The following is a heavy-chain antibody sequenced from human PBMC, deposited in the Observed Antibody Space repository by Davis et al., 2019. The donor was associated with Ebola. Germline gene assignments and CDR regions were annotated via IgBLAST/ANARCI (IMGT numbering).Heavy chain of an antibody. J-gene: IGHJ4*02. D-gene: IGHD6-13*01. Sequence: SCKASGGTFSSYSMNWVRQAPGKGLEWVSSISSSSSYIYYADSVKGRFTISRDNAKNSLYLQMNSLRAEDTAVYYCARGVAAAGRGPYWGQGTLVTVSS. CDR3: ARGVAAAGRGPY. V-gene: IGHV3-21*01. CDR2: ISSSSSYI. CDR1: GGTFSSYS.